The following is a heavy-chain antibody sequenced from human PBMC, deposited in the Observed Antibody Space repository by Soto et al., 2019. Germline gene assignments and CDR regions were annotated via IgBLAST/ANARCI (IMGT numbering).Heavy chain of an antibody. J-gene: IGHJ6*02. CDR2: IYYSGST. V-gene: IGHV4-59*01. CDR1: GGSISSYY. CDR3: AREADYSFLHYGMDV. Sequence: XASLSLTCTVSGGSISSYYGSWIRQPPGKGLEWIGYIYYSGSTNYNPSLKSRVTISVDTSKNQFSLKLSSVTAADTAVYYCAREADYSFLHYGMDVWGQGTTVTVSS. D-gene: IGHD4-4*01.